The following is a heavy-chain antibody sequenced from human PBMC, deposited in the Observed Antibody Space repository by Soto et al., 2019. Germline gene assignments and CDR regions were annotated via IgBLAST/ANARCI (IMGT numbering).Heavy chain of an antibody. D-gene: IGHD3-3*01. Sequence: PSETLSLTCAVSGYSISSGYYWGWIRQPPGKGLEWIGSIYHSGSTYYNPSLKSRVTISVDTSKNQFSLKLSSVTAADTAVYYCARGGPHYDFWSGYWPYFDYWGQGTLVTVSS. CDR1: GYSISSGYY. J-gene: IGHJ4*02. CDR3: ARGGPHYDFWSGYWPYFDY. CDR2: IYHSGST. V-gene: IGHV4-38-2*01.